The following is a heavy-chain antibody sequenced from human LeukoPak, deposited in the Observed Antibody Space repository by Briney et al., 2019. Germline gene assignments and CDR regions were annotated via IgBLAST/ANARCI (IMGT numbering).Heavy chain of an antibody. J-gene: IGHJ6*02. CDR3: TRRASGSGGTQAGMDV. D-gene: IGHD2-15*01. CDR2: ILYTGGS. CDR1: GGSIRSDFHY. V-gene: IGHV4-39*01. Sequence: SETLSLTCTVSGGSIRSDFHYWDWIRQPPGKGLEWIGSILYTGGSWVKPSLKSRASISVDTSRNQFSLSLHSVNAIDTALYYCTRRASGSGGTQAGMDVWGQGTTVTVSS.